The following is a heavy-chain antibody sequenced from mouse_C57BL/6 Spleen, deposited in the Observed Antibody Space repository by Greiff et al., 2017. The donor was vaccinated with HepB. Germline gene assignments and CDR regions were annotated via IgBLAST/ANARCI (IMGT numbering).Heavy chain of an antibody. CDR3: ARWETGYAMDY. Sequence: EVKLVESGGGLVQPGGSLSLSCAASGFTFTDYYMSWVRQPPGKALEWLGFIRNKANGYTTEYSASVKGRFTISRDNSQSILYLQMNALRAEDSATYYCARWETGYAMDYWGQGTSVTVSS. J-gene: IGHJ4*01. V-gene: IGHV7-3*01. CDR2: IRNKANGYTT. CDR1: GFTFTDYY.